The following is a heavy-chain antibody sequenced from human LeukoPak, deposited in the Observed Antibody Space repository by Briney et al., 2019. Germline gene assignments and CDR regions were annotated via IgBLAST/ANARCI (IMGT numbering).Heavy chain of an antibody. CDR1: GYTFTGYY. CDR3: ARYSVVITVGTGAFDI. V-gene: IGHV1-2*02. D-gene: IGHD3-22*01. J-gene: IGHJ3*02. Sequence: GASVKVSCKASGYTFTGYYMHWVRQAPGQGLEWMGWINPNSGGTNYAQKFQGRVTMTRDTSISTAYMELSRLRSDDTAVYYCARYSVVITVGTGAFDIWGQGTMVTVSS. CDR2: INPNSGGT.